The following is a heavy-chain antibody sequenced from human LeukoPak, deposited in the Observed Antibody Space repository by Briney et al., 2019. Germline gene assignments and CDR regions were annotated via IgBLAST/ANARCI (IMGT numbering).Heavy chain of an antibody. CDR1: GFTFSSYS. V-gene: IGHV3-53*01. CDR2: NHSGGST. J-gene: IGHJ4*02. Sequence: GGSLRPSCAASGFTFSSYSMNWVRQAPGKGLEWVSVNHSGGSTYYADSVKGRFTISRDNSKNTLYLQMNSLRAEDTAVYYCARGVSGGYYYEFDYWGQGTLVTVSS. CDR3: ARGVSGGYYYEFDY. D-gene: IGHD3-22*01.